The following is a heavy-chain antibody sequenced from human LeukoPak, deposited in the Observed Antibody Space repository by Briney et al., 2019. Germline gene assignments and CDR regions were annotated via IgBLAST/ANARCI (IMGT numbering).Heavy chain of an antibody. V-gene: IGHV3-49*04. CDR3: TRAPHPRCSSSGCYLDY. Sequence: GRSLRLSCSTSGFTFGDYAMSWVRQAPGKGLEWVGFIQAKAYGGATKFAASVNGRFSISRDDSQSIANLQMNDLKTEDTAVYYCTRAPHPRCSSSGCYLDYWGQGTLVTVSS. D-gene: IGHD2-2*01. CDR1: GFTFGDYA. J-gene: IGHJ4*02. CDR2: IQAKAYGGAT.